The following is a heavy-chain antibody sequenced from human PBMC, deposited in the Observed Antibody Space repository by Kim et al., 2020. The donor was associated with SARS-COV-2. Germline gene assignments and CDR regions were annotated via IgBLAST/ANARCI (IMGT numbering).Heavy chain of an antibody. V-gene: IGHV3-15*01. J-gene: IGHJ6*02. Sequence: GGSLRLSCAASGFTFSNAWMSWVRQAPGKGLEWVGRIKSKTDGGTTDYAAPVKGRFTISRDDSKNTLYLQMNSLKTEDTAVYYCTTDYGSGSPLLYYYYGMDVWGQGTTVTVSS. CDR1: GFTFSNAW. CDR2: IKSKTDGGTT. CDR3: TTDYGSGSPLLYYYYGMDV. D-gene: IGHD3-10*01.